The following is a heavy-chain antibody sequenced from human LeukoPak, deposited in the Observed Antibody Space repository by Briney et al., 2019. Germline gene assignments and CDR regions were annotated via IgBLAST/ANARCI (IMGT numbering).Heavy chain of an antibody. CDR1: GGSISTYY. V-gene: IGHV4-59*08. Sequence: PSETLSLTCTVSGGSISTYYWTWLRQPPGKGLEWIGYIYYSGSTNYNPSLKSRVTMSLEPSKNQFSLKLTSVTAADTAVYYCARALTDYDFWSGYDYGMDVWGQGTTVTVSS. D-gene: IGHD3-3*01. CDR2: IYYSGST. J-gene: IGHJ6*02. CDR3: ARALTDYDFWSGYDYGMDV.